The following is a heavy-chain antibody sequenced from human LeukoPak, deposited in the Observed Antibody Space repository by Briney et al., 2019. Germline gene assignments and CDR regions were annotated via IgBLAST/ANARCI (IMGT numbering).Heavy chain of an antibody. D-gene: IGHD6-19*01. Sequence: SGGSLRLSCAASGFTFSSYEMNWVRQAPGKGLEWVSYISSSGSTIYYADSVKGRFTISRDNAKNSLYLQMNSLRAEDTAVYYCAREIVSAVAGNFDYWGQGTLVTVSS. CDR2: ISSSGSTI. CDR1: GFTFSSYE. J-gene: IGHJ4*02. CDR3: AREIVSAVAGNFDY. V-gene: IGHV3-48*03.